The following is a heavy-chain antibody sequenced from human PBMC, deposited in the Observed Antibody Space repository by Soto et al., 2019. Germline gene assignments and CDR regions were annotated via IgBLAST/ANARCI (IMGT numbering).Heavy chain of an antibody. CDR2: IYHSGST. D-gene: IGHD3-16*02. J-gene: IGHJ5*02. CDR3: ARGAGYYDYVWGSYRPNWFDP. Sequence: PSETLSLTCAVSGGSISSGGYSWSWIRQPPGKGLEWIGYIYHSGSTYYNPSLKSRVTISVDRSKNQFSLKLSSVTAADTAVYYCARGAGYYDYVWGSYRPNWFDPWGQGTLVTVSS. V-gene: IGHV4-30-2*01. CDR1: GGSISSGGYS.